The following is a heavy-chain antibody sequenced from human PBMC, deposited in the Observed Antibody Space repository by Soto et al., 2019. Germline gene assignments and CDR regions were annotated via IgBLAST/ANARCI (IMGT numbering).Heavy chain of an antibody. CDR1: GGSISSYY. CDR3: ARMNYYDTSGYPFDY. CDR2: IYFRGTT. Sequence: SETLSLTCTVSGGSISSYYWSWIRQPPGKGLEWIGYIYFRGTTNYNPSLKSRVTMSADTSKNQFSPKLNSVTAADTAVYYCARMNYYDTSGYPFDYWGQGMMVTVSS. D-gene: IGHD3-22*01. V-gene: IGHV4-59*01. J-gene: IGHJ4*02.